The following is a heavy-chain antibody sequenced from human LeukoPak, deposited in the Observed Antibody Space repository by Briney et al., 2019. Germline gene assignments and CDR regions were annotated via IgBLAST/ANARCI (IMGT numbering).Heavy chain of an antibody. J-gene: IGHJ5*02. CDR2: IDPSDSYT. D-gene: IGHD1-1*01. CDR3: ARGNWNDAEPYNWFDP. CDR1: GYSFTSYW. Sequence: GESLRISCKGSGYSFTSYWISWVRQMPGKGLEWMGRIDPSDSYTNYSPSFQGHVTISADKSISTAYLRWSSLKASDTAMYYCARGNWNDAEPYNWFDPWGQGTLVTVSS. V-gene: IGHV5-10-1*01.